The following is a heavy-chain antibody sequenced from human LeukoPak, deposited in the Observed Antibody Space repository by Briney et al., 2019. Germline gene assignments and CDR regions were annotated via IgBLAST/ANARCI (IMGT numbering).Heavy chain of an antibody. D-gene: IGHD2-21*02. V-gene: IGHV3-48*03. CDR2: IHRGASAI. Sequence: PGGSLRLSCTASGLTFSSYEMNWVRQAPGKGLEWISYIHRGASAIYYADSVKGRFAISRDDAKNSLYLQMDSLRVEDTAIYYCARGHSDALFYWGQGTRVTVSS. J-gene: IGHJ4*02. CDR3: ARGHSDALFY. CDR1: GLTFSSYE.